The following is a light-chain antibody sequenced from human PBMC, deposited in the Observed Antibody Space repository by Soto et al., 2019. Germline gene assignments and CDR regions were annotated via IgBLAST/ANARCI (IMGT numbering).Light chain of an antibody. CDR2: GAS. J-gene: IGKJ2*01. CDR3: QQLGSLPYI. CDR1: QSVNNNY. Sequence: EIVLTQSPGTLSLSPGERATLSCRASQSVNNNYLAWYQQKPGQAPRLLINGASSSATGIPDRFSGSGSGTDFTLSLSRGGRQCFAVYHCQQLGSLPYIFGQGPTWRSN. V-gene: IGKV3-20*01.